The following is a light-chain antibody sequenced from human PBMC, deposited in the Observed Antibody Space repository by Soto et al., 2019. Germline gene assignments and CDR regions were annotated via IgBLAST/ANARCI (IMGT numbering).Light chain of an antibody. CDR2: DAS. CDR3: QQRRNWPPYT. J-gene: IGKJ2*01. V-gene: IGKV3-11*01. Sequence: EIVLTQSPATLSLSPGERATLSCRASQSVSSYLAWYQQNPGQAPRLLIDDASNRATGIPARFSGSWSGTDVTLTISSLEPEDFAVYYCQQRRNWPPYTFGQGTKLEIK. CDR1: QSVSSY.